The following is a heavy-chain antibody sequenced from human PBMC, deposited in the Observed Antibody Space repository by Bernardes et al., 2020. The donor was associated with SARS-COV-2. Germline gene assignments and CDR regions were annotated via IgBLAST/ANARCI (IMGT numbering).Heavy chain of an antibody. Sequence: SETLSLTCTVSGGSISSYYWSWLRQPPGKGLEWIGYIHYSGSTNYNPSLKSRVTISVDTSKNQFSLKLSSVTAADTAVYYCARRPGIAVAGTGVTFDIWGQGTMVTVSS. CDR3: ARRPGIAVAGTGVTFDI. J-gene: IGHJ3*02. CDR2: IHYSGST. V-gene: IGHV4-59*08. CDR1: GGSISSYY. D-gene: IGHD6-19*01.